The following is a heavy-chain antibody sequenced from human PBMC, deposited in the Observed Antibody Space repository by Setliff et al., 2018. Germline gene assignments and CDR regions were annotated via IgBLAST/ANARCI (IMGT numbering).Heavy chain of an antibody. CDR1: GFTFSSYW. D-gene: IGHD3-10*01. J-gene: IGHJ4*02. V-gene: IGHV3-7*01. CDR2: IKQDGSEK. Sequence: PGGSLRLSCAASGFTFSSYWMSWVRQAPGKGLEWVANIKQDGSEKYYVDSVEGRFTISRDNAKNSLYLQMNSLRAEDTAVYYCARSRGGLLWFGNCDYWGQGTLVTVSS. CDR3: ARSRGGLLWFGNCDY.